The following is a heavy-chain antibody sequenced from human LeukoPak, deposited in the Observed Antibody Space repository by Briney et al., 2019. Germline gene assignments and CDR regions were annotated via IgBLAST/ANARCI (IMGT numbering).Heavy chain of an antibody. V-gene: IGHV4-59*08. Sequence: PSETLSLTCTVSGGSISSYYWSWIRQPPGKGLEWIGYIYYSGSTNYNPSLKSRVTISVDTSKNQFSLKLSSVTAADTAVYYCASTAGAIEERYFDLWGRGTLVTVSS. CDR3: ASTAGAIEERYFDL. CDR1: GGSISSYY. CDR2: IYYSGST. J-gene: IGHJ2*01. D-gene: IGHD1-26*01.